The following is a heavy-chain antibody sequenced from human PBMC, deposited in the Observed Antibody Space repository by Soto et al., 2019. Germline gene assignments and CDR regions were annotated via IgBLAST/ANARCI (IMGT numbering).Heavy chain of an antibody. V-gene: IGHV4-4*07. Sequence: SETLSLTCTVSGGSISSSYWSWIRQPAGKGLEWIGRIYTSGSTNYNPSLKSRVTMSVDTSKNQFSLKLSSVTAADTALYYCAKGYCSSTSCSFDYWGQGTLVTVSS. D-gene: IGHD2-2*01. J-gene: IGHJ4*02. CDR1: GGSISSSY. CDR2: IYTSGST. CDR3: AKGYCSSTSCSFDY.